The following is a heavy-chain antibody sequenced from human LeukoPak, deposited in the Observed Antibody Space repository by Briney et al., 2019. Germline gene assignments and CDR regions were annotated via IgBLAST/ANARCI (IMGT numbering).Heavy chain of an antibody. V-gene: IGHV3-64*01. Sequence: GGSLRLSCAASGFTFSSYEMNWVRQAPGRGLEYVSAISSTGGSTYYAKSVKGRFTISRDNSKNTLYLQMGSLRAEDMGVYYCARDSTTRGVDYWGQGTLVTVSS. CDR3: ARDSTTRGVDY. CDR1: GFTFSSYE. D-gene: IGHD4-17*01. CDR2: ISSTGGST. J-gene: IGHJ4*02.